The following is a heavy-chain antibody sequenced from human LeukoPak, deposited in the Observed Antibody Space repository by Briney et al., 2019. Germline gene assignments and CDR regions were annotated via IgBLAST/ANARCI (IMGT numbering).Heavy chain of an antibody. CDR2: IKQDGSEK. CDR3: ARVGKVGFGESNWFDP. V-gene: IGHV3-7*01. CDR1: GFTFSSYW. D-gene: IGHD3-10*01. J-gene: IGHJ5*02. Sequence: PGGSLRLSCAASGFTFSSYWMSWVRQAPGKGLEWMANIKQDGSEKYYVDSVNGRFTISRDNAKNSLYLQMNSLRAEDTAVYYCARVGKVGFGESNWFDPWGQGTLVTVSS.